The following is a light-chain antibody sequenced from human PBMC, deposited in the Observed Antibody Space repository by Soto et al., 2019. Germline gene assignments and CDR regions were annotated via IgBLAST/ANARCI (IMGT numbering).Light chain of an antibody. CDR1: SGYVGGYNY. CDR2: EVS. CDR3: SSYAGNNGDV. J-gene: IGLJ1*01. Sequence: QSALTQPPSASGSPGQSVTISCTGTSGYVGGYNYVSWYQQHPGKAPKLMIYEVSKRPSVVPDRFSGSKSGNTASLTVSGLQAEDEADYYYSSYAGNNGDVFGPRTKLTVL. V-gene: IGLV2-8*01.